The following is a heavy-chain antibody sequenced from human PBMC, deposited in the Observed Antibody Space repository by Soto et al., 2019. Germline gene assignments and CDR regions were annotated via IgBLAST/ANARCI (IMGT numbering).Heavy chain of an antibody. J-gene: IGHJ4*02. V-gene: IGHV3-33*01. CDR3: AREYPQFRYFDY. CDR2: IWYDGSNK. CDR1: GFTFSSYG. Sequence: GGSLRLSCAASGFTFSSYGMHWVRQAPGKGLEWVAVIWYDGSNKYYADSVKGRFTISRDNSKNTLYLQMNSLRAEDTAVYYCAREYPQFRYFDYWGQGTLVTVSS. D-gene: IGHD2-2*02.